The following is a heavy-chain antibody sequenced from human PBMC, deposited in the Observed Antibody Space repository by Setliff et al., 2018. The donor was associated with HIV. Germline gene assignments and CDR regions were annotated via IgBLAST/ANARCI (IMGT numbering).Heavy chain of an antibody. J-gene: IGHJ4*02. Sequence: SETLSLTCTVSGGSISSSSYYWGWIRQPPGKGLEWIGSIYYSRSTYYNPSLKSRVTISVDTSKNQFSLKLSSVTAADTAVYYCARRIYGNNPYFDYWSQGTLVTVSS. CDR2: IYYSRST. CDR3: ARRIYGNNPYFDY. V-gene: IGHV4-39*07. D-gene: IGHD4-17*01. CDR1: GGSISSSSYY.